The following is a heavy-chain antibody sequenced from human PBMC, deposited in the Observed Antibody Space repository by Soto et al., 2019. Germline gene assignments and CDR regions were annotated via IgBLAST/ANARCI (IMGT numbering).Heavy chain of an antibody. D-gene: IGHD6-13*01. Sequence: PGGSLRLSCAASGLTFSSYGMHWVRQAPGKGLEWVAVIWYDGSNKYYADSVKGRFTISRDNSKNTLYLQMNSLRAEDTAVYYCARDNSGVAAPVDALDYWGQGTLVTVSS. CDR1: GLTFSSYG. CDR2: IWYDGSNK. V-gene: IGHV3-33*01. J-gene: IGHJ4*02. CDR3: ARDNSGVAAPVDALDY.